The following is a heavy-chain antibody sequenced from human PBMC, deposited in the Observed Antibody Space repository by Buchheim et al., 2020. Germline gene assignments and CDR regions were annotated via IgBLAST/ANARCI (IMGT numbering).Heavy chain of an antibody. J-gene: IGHJ4*02. CDR3: ARASSFDY. CDR2: INPDSGGT. Sequence: QVQLVQSGAEVKKPGASVKLSCKASGFTLTGYYMHWVRQAPGQGLEWMGWINPDSGGTNYAQKLQGRVTMTRDTSINTASMELSSLASDDSAVYYCARASSFDYWGQGTL. V-gene: IGHV1-2*02. CDR1: GFTLTGYY.